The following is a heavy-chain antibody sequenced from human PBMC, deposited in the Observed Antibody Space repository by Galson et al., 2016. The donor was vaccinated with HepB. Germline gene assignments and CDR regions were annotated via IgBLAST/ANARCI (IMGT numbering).Heavy chain of an antibody. V-gene: IGHV1-69*13. Sequence: SVKVSCKASGGTFSSYAISWVRQAPGQGLEWMGGIIPMCGTANYAQKFQGRVTISADESTKAAYMELNSLRSEDTAVYFCARDGYGGYDRAFDLWGQGTMVTVSS. CDR2: IIPMCGTA. CDR1: GGTFSSYA. J-gene: IGHJ3*01. CDR3: ARDGYGGYDRAFDL. D-gene: IGHD5-12*01.